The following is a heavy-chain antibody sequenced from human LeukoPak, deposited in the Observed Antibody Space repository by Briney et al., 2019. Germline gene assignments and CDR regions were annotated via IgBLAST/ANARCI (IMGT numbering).Heavy chain of an antibody. CDR2: LSSRGDRT. D-gene: IGHD3-10*01. V-gene: IGHV3-23*01. J-gene: IGHJ5*02. CDR3: AKVYPGSYSGNWFDP. CDR1: GFTFSNYD. Sequence: GGSLRLPCAASGFTFSNYDMTWVRQAPGKGLEWVSALSSRGDRTHYAASVKGRFTVSRDNSRNTLYLQMNGLRAEDTAVYYCAKVYPGSYSGNWFDPWGQGTLVTVSS.